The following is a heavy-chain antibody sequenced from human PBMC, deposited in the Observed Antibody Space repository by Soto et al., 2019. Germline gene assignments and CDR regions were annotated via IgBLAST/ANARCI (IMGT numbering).Heavy chain of an antibody. CDR3: ARIRGLFSTSWYVFDY. CDR2: MNPKRGDT. CDR1: GYSFGDFD. V-gene: IGHV1-8*01. Sequence: GASVKVSCKTSGYSFGDFDINWIRQAPGQGLEWMGWMNPKRGDTGSAQKFQGRVTMTRNTSINTAFLEVTGLTSDDTAVYFCARIRGLFSTSWYVFDYWGPGSLVTGSS. D-gene: IGHD6-13*01. J-gene: IGHJ4*02.